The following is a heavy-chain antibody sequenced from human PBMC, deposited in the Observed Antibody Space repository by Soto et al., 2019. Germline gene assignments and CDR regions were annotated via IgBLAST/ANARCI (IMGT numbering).Heavy chain of an antibody. Sequence: GGSLRLSCAASGFPFSRYAMSWVRQAPGKGLEWVSGISGSGGSTYYAAAVKGRFTISSDNSENTLYLQMNSLRAEDTAIYYCAKARINYDVWQPLDSWGQGTLVTVSS. D-gene: IGHD3-3*01. V-gene: IGHV3-23*01. CDR1: GFPFSRYA. CDR2: ISGSGGST. CDR3: AKARINYDVWQPLDS. J-gene: IGHJ4*02.